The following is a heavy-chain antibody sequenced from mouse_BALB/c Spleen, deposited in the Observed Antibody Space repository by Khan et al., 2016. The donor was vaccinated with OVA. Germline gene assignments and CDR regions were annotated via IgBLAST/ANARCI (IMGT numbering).Heavy chain of an antibody. CDR2: IWGDGNT. CDR1: GFSLTSYG. J-gene: IGHJ4*01. V-gene: IGHV2-3*01. CDR3: AKDRGYYAVDY. Sequence: QMQLEESGPGLVAPSQSLSITCTVSGFSLTSYGVSWVRQPPGKGLEWLGVIWGDGNTNFHSALRSRLSISKDNSKSQVFLQLNSLQTDDTATYYCAKDRGYYAVDYWGQGTSVTVSS.